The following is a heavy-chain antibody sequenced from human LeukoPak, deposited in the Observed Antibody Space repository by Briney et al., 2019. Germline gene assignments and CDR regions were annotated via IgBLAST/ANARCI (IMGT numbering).Heavy chain of an antibody. V-gene: IGHV3-15*01. Sequence: GGSLRLSCAASGFTFSNAWMSWVRQAPGKGLEWVGRIKSKTDGGTTDYAAPVKGRFTISRDDSKNTLYLQMNSLKTEDTAVYYCTTDRCSSTSCLDYWGQGTLVTVAS. J-gene: IGHJ4*02. CDR2: IKSKTDGGTT. CDR3: TTDRCSSTSCLDY. CDR1: GFTFSNAW. D-gene: IGHD2-2*01.